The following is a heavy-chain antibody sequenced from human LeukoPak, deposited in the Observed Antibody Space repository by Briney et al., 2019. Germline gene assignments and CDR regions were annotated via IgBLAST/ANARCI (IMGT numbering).Heavy chain of an antibody. Sequence: GGSLRLSCAASGFTFSHYNMNWVRQAPGKGLEWLSFISSSSTTIYHADSVKGRFTISRDNAKKSLYLQMNGLRADDTAVYYCARDFGFSPSSGYSFDYWGQGTLVTVSS. V-gene: IGHV3-48*01. CDR1: GFTFSHYN. J-gene: IGHJ4*02. CDR2: ISSSSTTI. CDR3: ARDFGFSPSSGYSFDY. D-gene: IGHD3-22*01.